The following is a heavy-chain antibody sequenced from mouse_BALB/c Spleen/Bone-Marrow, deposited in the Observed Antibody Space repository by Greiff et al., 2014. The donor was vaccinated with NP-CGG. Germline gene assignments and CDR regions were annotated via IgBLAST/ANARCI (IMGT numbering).Heavy chain of an antibody. CDR3: ARGGLHYFDY. D-gene: IGHD3-3*01. J-gene: IGHJ2*01. CDR1: GYTFTSYW. CDR2: IAPGSGST. V-gene: IGHV1S41*01. Sequence: DLVKPGASVKLSCKASGYTFTSYWINWIKQRPGQGLEWIGRIAPGSGSTYYNEMFTGKATLIVDTSSSTAYIQLSSLSSEDSAVYFCARGGLHYFDYWGQGTTLTVSS.